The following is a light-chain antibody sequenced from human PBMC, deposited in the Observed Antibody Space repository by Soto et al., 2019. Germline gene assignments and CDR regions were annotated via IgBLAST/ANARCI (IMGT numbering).Light chain of an antibody. V-gene: IGKV3D-15*01. CDR2: GAS. J-gene: IGKJ5*01. Sequence: ELVRKQSPATMSVSPGDRATPSCRASQSVSSNLAWYQQKPGQAPRPLIYGASTRDTGIPARFSGSGSGTEFTLTISSLQSEDFAVYYCQQYNNRPQKLTFGQGTRLEIK. CDR1: QSVSSN. CDR3: QQYNNRPQKLT.